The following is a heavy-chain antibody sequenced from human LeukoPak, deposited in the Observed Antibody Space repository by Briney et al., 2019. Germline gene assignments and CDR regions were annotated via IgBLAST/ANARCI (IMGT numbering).Heavy chain of an antibody. Sequence: SVKVSCTASGGSFINYAISWVRQAPGQGLKWMGGIVPILSTTNYARKFQGRVTMTAGESTSTAYMELSSLRSDDTAVYYCARGPPPYTEGDLFYYYGLDVWGQGTTVTVSS. V-gene: IGHV1-69*13. CDR3: ARGPPPYTEGDLFYYYGLDV. D-gene: IGHD3-16*01. CDR1: GGSFINYA. CDR2: IVPILSTT. J-gene: IGHJ6*02.